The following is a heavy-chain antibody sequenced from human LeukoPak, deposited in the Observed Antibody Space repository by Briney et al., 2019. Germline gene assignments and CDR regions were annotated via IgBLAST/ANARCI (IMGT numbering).Heavy chain of an antibody. CDR2: IYYSGRT. D-gene: IGHD3-9*01. CDR3: AXXXXXXSGYTVTELGSGYFDY. CDR1: GGSISSYY. Sequence: SETLSLTCSVSGGSISSYYWSWIRQPPGRGLEWIGYIYYSGRTSYNPSLKSRVTISVDTSKNQFSLRLSSVTAADTAVYYCAXXXXXXSGYTVTELGSGYFDYWGQGPLVTVSS. V-gene: IGHV4-59*01. J-gene: IGHJ4*02.